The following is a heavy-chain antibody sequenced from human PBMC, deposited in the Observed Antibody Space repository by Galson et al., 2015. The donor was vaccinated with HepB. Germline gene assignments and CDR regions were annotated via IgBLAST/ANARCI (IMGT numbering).Heavy chain of an antibody. V-gene: IGHV3-23*01. CDR1: GFTLSSYA. CDR2: ISGSGGST. J-gene: IGHJ4*02. Sequence: SLRLSCAASGFTLSSYAMSWVRQAPGKGLEWVSAISGSGGSTYYADSVKGRFTISRDNSKNTLYLQMNSLRAEDTAVYYCAKGLGYCSSTSCSPRFDYWGQGTLVTVSS. D-gene: IGHD2-2*01. CDR3: AKGLGYCSSTSCSPRFDY.